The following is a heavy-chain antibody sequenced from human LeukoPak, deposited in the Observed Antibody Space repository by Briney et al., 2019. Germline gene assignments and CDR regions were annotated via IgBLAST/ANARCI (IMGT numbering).Heavy chain of an antibody. CDR1: GYTFTGYY. D-gene: IGHD6-13*01. V-gene: IGHV1-2*02. Sequence: ASVKVSCKASGYTFTGYYMHWVRQAPGQGLEWMGWINPNSGGTNYAQKFQGRVTMTRDTSISTAYMELSRLRSDDTAVYYCARERGQISSSWYRPNWFDPWGQETLVTVSS. CDR3: ARERGQISSSWYRPNWFDP. J-gene: IGHJ5*02. CDR2: INPNSGGT.